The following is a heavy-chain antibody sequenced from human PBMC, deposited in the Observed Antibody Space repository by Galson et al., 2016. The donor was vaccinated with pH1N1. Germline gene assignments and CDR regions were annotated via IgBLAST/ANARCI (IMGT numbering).Heavy chain of an antibody. CDR3: ARDLSGFTYGYMSSYFDL. CDR2: INSRGTST. Sequence: SLRLSCAGSGFTFSGYRMDWVRQAPGRGPEWISYINSRGTSTIYSESVKGRFTVSRDNGQNSLYLEMNTLRVEDTAVYYCARDLSGFTYGYMSSYFDLWGQGALVIVSP. D-gene: IGHD5-18*01. CDR1: GFTFSGYR. J-gene: IGHJ4*02. V-gene: IGHV3-48*04.